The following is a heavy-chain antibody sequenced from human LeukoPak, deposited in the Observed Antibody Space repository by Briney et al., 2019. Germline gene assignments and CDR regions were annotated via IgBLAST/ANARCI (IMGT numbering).Heavy chain of an antibody. V-gene: IGHV4-59*01. CDR3: ARDRYYDSSGWGNDAFDI. CDR2: IYYSGST. J-gene: IGHJ3*02. CDR1: GGFISSYY. D-gene: IGHD3-22*01. Sequence: SETLSLTCTVSGGFISSYYWSWIRQPPGEGLEWIGYIYYSGSTNYNPSLKSRVTISVDTSKNQFSLKLSSVTAADTAVYYCARDRYYDSSGWGNDAFDIWGQGAMVTVSS.